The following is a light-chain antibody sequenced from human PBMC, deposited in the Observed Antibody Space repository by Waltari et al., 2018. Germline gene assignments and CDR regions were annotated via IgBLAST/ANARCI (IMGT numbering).Light chain of an antibody. CDR2: GAS. CDR3: QQYHNWPRGM. CDR1: HRIGSH. V-gene: IGKV3-15*01. J-gene: IGKJ1*01. Sequence: EIVMTQSPVTLSVSPGARVTLSCRARHRIGSHLAWYQQKPGQPPRLLIYGASTRASGIPARFSGSGSETDFTLTISSLQSEDSALYYCQQYHNWPRGMFGQGTKVEFK.